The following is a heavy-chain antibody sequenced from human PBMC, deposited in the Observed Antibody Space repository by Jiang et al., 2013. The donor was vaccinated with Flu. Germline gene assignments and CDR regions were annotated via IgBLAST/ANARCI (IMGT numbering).Heavy chain of an antibody. CDR3: ARDEVVEVAGGEHDYAYHGMDV. CDR2: LNTDTGNP. Sequence: SGSELKKPGASVNVSCKASGYIFSNYAMNWVRQAPGQGLEWMGWLNTDTGNPTYAQGFTGRFVFSMDASASTALLQISSLETEDSAIYYCARDEVVEVAGGEHDYAYHGMDVWGQGTTVTVSS. V-gene: IGHV7-4-1*02. D-gene: IGHD6-19*01. J-gene: IGHJ6*02. CDR1: GYIFSNYA.